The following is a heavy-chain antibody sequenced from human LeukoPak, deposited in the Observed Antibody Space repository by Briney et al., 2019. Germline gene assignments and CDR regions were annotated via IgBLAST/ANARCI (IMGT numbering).Heavy chain of an antibody. J-gene: IGHJ3*02. Sequence: GGSLRLSCAASGFTFSGYGMHWVRQAPGKELEWVAFIRYDGTNKYYADSVKGRFTISRDNSKNTLYLQMNSLRAEDTALYYCAKGYSSSWSYPLDAFGIWGQGTMVTVSS. CDR3: AKGYSSSWSYPLDAFGI. CDR1: GFTFSGYG. CDR2: IRYDGTNK. D-gene: IGHD6-13*01. V-gene: IGHV3-30*02.